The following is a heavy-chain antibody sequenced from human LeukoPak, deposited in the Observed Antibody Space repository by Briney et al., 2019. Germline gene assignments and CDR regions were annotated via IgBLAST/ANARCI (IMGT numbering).Heavy chain of an antibody. CDR1: GYTFTSYG. CDR3: ARDQHEIVVVPAAVDFDY. J-gene: IGHJ4*02. CDR2: ISAYNGNT. V-gene: IGHV1-18*01. Sequence: ASVKVSFKASGYTFTSYGISWVRQAPGQGLEWMGWISAYNGNTNYAQKLQGRVTMTTDTSTSTAYMELRSLRSDDTAVYYCARDQHEIVVVPAAVDFDYWGQGTLVTVSS. D-gene: IGHD2-2*01.